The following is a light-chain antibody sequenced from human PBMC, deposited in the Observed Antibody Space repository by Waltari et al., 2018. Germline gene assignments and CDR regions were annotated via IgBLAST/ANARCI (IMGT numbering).Light chain of an antibody. J-gene: IGKJ1*01. CDR2: AAS. CDR1: QSISSY. Sequence: DFQLTQSPSFLSASVGDRVTITCRASQSISSYLNWYQQKPGKAPKLLIYAASSLQSGVPSRFSGSGSGTDFTLTISSLQPEDFATYYCQQSYSTLWTFGQGTKVEIK. V-gene: IGKV1-39*01. CDR3: QQSYSTLWT.